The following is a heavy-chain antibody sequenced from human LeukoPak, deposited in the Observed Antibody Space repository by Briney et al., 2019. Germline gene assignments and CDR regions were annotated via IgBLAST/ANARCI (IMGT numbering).Heavy chain of an antibody. CDR1: GGSISSSSYY. D-gene: IGHD1-1*01. Sequence: PSETLSLTCTVSGGSISSSSYYWGWIRQPPGKGLEWIGSIYYSGSTYYNPSLKSRVIVSLDKSKNQFSLKLSSVTAADTAVYYCARDTTYYFDYWGQGTLVTVSS. V-gene: IGHV4-39*07. CDR2: IYYSGST. J-gene: IGHJ4*02. CDR3: ARDTTYYFDY.